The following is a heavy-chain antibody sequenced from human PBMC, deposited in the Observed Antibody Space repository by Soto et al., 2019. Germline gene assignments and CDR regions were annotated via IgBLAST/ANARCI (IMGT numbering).Heavy chain of an antibody. CDR2: ISYDGSNK. D-gene: IGHD5-18*01. J-gene: IGHJ4*02. CDR3: VRARGYTSASGPDY. CDR1: GLTFRSHA. V-gene: IGHV3-30-3*01. Sequence: PGGSLRLSCAASGLTFRSHAMHWVRQAPGKGLDWVSVISYDGSNKNYADSVKGRFTVSRDNPKNTLYLQMNSLRPEDSAVYYCVRARGYTSASGPDYWGQGVLVTVSS.